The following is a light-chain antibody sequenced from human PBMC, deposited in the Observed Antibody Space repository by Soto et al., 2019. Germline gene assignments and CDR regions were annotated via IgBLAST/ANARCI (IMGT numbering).Light chain of an antibody. CDR1: SGHSNYA. J-gene: IGLJ2*01. CDR2: LNGNGYH. V-gene: IGLV4-69*01. Sequence: QLVLTQSPSASASLGASVKLTCTLSSGHSNYAIAWHQQQPEKGPRYLMKLNGNGYHSKGDGIPNRFSGSSSGAERYLTISGLQSEDEADYYCQTWGTGIVIFGGGTKLTVL. CDR3: QTWGTGIVI.